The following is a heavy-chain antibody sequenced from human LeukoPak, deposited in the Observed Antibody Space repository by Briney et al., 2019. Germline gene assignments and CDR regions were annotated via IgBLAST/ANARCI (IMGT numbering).Heavy chain of an antibody. CDR1: GFTFSSYS. V-gene: IGHV3-21*01. CDR2: ISSSSSYI. J-gene: IGHJ2*01. CDR3: ARAGYGGNSVFWYFDL. Sequence: GGSLRLSCAASGFTFSSYSMNWVRQAPGKGLEWVSSISSSSSYIYYADSVKGRFTISRDNAKNSLYLQMNSLRAEDTAVYYCARAGYGGNSVFWYFDLWGRGTLVTVSS. D-gene: IGHD4-23*01.